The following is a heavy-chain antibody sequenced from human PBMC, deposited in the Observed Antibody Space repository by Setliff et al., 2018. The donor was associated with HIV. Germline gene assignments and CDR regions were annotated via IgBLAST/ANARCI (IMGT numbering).Heavy chain of an antibody. CDR1: GFSFSSYV. Sequence: GGSLRLSCAASGFSFSSYVMSWVRQAPGKGLEWVSGISGSGGTTYYADSVKGRFTISRDNSKNTLFLQMNSLRAEDTAVYYCTASLWFGESFFDYWGQGTLVTVSS. CDR2: ISGSGGTT. J-gene: IGHJ4*02. D-gene: IGHD3-10*01. V-gene: IGHV3-23*01. CDR3: TASLWFGESFFDY.